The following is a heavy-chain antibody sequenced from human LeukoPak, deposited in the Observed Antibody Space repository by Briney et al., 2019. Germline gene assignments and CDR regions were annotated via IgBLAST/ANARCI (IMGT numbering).Heavy chain of an antibody. V-gene: IGHV1-24*01. CDR2: FNSEDGGT. Sequence: ASVKVSCKVSGYIFTELSMHWVRQAPGQGLEWMGGFNSEDGGTFYAQKFQGRVNMTEDTSTDTAYMELSSLSYDDTAVYYCATDGAGDYLNHWGQGTLVTVSS. CDR1: GYIFTELS. CDR3: ATDGAGDYLNH. J-gene: IGHJ4*02. D-gene: IGHD4-17*01.